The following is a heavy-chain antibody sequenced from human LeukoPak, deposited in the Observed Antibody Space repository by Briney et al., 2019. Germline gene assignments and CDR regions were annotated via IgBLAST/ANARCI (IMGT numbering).Heavy chain of an antibody. D-gene: IGHD3-10*01. Sequence: GGSLRLSCAGSGFTFSSYLMHWVRQAPGKGLVWVGRMNSDGSSTIYADSVKGRFNTSRDNSKNTLYLQMNSLRAEDTAVYYCARTEAAGYYGTFRNGMDVWGQGTTVTVSS. CDR3: ARTEAAGYYGTFRNGMDV. V-gene: IGHV3-74*01. CDR2: MNSDGSST. J-gene: IGHJ6*02. CDR1: GFTFSSYL.